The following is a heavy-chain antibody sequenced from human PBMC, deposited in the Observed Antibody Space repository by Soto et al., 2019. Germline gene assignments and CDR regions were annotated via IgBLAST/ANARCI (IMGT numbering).Heavy chain of an antibody. J-gene: IGHJ4*02. CDR2: IYWDDDK. Sequence: QITLKESGPTLVKPTQTLTLTCTFSGFSLSTSGVGGGWIRQPPGKALEWLGLIYWDDDKRYSPSLKSRLTITNDTSKNQVVLTMTNMDPVDTATYYCAHRRPDYGDYYFDYWGQGTLVTVSS. D-gene: IGHD4-17*01. CDR3: AHRRPDYGDYYFDY. V-gene: IGHV2-5*02. CDR1: GFSLSTSGVG.